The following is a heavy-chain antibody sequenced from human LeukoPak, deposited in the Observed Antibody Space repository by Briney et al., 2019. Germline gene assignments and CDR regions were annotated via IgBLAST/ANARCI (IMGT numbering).Heavy chain of an antibody. D-gene: IGHD3-9*01. Sequence: GGSLRLSCAASGFTFSNYEMNWVRQAPGKGLEWVSYISSSGSTIYYADSVKGRFTISRDNAKNSLYLQMNSLRAEDTAVYYCARAFYDFLTGYPAYFDYWGQGTLVTVSS. CDR2: ISSSGSTI. CDR1: GFTFSNYE. V-gene: IGHV3-48*03. J-gene: IGHJ4*02. CDR3: ARAFYDFLTGYPAYFDY.